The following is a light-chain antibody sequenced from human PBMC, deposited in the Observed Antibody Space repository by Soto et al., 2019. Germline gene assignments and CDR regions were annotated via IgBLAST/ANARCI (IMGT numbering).Light chain of an antibody. J-gene: IGKJ5*01. CDR1: DSTLNDY. CDR2: DAS. Sequence: EVFLTQSPDSLSLSPWQIGTLSRRASDSTLNDYLAWYQQKPGQAPRLLIHDASRRATGIPDRFSGSGSGTDFTLTISGLQPDDFATYYCQQYHTFSIAFGQGTRLEIK. V-gene: IGKV3-20*01. CDR3: QQYHTFSIA.